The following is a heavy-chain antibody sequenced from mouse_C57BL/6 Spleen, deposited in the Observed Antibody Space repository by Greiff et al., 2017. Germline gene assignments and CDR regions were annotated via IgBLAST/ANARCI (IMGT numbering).Heavy chain of an antibody. Sequence: VQLQESGAELVKPGASVQISCKASGYAFSSYWMNWVKQRPGKGLERIGQIYPGDGDTNYNGKFKGKATLTADKSSSTAYMQLSSLTSEDSAVYFCARRPYSNYFDYWGQGTTLTVSS. D-gene: IGHD2-5*01. CDR3: ARRPYSNYFDY. CDR1: GYAFSSYW. V-gene: IGHV1-80*01. J-gene: IGHJ2*01. CDR2: IYPGDGDT.